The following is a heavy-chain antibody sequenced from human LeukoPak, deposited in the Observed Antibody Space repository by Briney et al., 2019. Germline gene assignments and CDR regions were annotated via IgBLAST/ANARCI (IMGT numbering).Heavy chain of an antibody. CDR2: IYYTGST. CDR1: GGSISSSSYY. J-gene: IGHJ1*01. Sequence: SETLSLTCTVAGGSISSSSYYWGWIRQPPGKELEWIGSIYYTGSTYYNSSLKSRVTISVDTSKNQFSLKLRSVTAADTAVYYCARRIAVAGTGYFQRWGQGTLVTVSS. D-gene: IGHD6-19*01. CDR3: ARRIAVAGTGYFQR. V-gene: IGHV4-39*01.